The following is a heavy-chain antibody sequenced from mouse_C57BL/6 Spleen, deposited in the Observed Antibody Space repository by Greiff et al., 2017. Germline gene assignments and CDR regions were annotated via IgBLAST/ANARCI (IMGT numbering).Heavy chain of an antibody. J-gene: IGHJ3*01. CDR2: ISGGGGNP. Sequence: DVKLVESGGGLVKPGGSLKLSCAASGFTFSSYTMSWVRQTPEKRLEWVATISGGGGNPYYPDSVKGRFTISRDNAKNTLYLQRSSLRSEDTALYYCAREYGPLRGFAYWGQGTLVTVSA. D-gene: IGHD2-10*02. V-gene: IGHV5-9*01. CDR1: GFTFSSYT. CDR3: AREYGPLRGFAY.